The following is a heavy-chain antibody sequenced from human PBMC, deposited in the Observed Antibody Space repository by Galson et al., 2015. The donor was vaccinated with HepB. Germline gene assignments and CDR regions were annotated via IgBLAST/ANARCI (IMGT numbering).Heavy chain of an antibody. CDR1: GFTFSRYW. V-gene: IGHV3-7*01. D-gene: IGHD4-17*01. CDR2: INQDETEK. Sequence: LRLSCAASGFTFSRYWMSWVRQAPGKGLEWVANINQDETEKYYADSVKGRFTISRDNAKNSVYMQMDSLRAEDTAVYYCVREGDYGDYVGSDYYYMDVWGKGTTVTVSS. CDR3: VREGDYGDYVGSDYYYMDV. J-gene: IGHJ6*03.